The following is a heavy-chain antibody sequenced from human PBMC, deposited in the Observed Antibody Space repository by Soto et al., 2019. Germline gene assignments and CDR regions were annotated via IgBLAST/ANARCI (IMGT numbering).Heavy chain of an antibody. CDR3: EKFGPDAFDI. D-gene: IGHD3-10*01. Sequence: GGSLRLSGAASGFTFSSYAMSWVRQAPGNGLEWVSAISGSGGSTYYADSVKGRFTISRDNSKNTLYLQMNSLRAEDTAVYYCEKFGPDAFDIWRQGTMVTVSS. CDR2: ISGSGGST. CDR1: GFTFSSYA. V-gene: IGHV3-23*01. J-gene: IGHJ3*02.